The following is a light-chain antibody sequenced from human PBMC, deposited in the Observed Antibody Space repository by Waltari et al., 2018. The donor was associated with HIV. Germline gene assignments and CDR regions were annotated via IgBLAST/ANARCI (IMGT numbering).Light chain of an antibody. V-gene: IGLV4-69*01. Sequence: QLVLTQSPSASASLGASVKLTCTLSSGHSSYAIAWHQPQPEKGRRYLMKLNSDGSHSKGDGIPVRFSGSSSWAERYLTISSLQSGDVADYYCQTWGTGIRVFGGGTKLTVL. CDR1: SGHSSYA. CDR3: QTWGTGIRV. J-gene: IGLJ3*02. CDR2: LNSDGSH.